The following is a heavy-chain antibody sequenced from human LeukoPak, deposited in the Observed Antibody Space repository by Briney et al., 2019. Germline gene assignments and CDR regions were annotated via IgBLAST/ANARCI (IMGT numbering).Heavy chain of an antibody. CDR3: ARGGYSNANKFYYYGMDV. V-gene: IGHV3-48*03. CDR1: GFIFSSYE. CDR2: ISNSGSTI. D-gene: IGHD4-11*01. Sequence: GGSLRLSCAASGFIFSSYEMNWVRQAPGKVLEWVSYISNSGSTINYADSVKGRFTISRDNAKNSLYLQMNSLRAEDTAVYYCARGGYSNANKFYYYGMDVWGQGTTVTV. J-gene: IGHJ6*02.